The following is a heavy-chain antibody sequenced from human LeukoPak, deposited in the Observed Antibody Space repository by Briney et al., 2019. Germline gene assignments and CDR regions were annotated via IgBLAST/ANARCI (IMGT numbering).Heavy chain of an antibody. D-gene: IGHD3-10*01. CDR2: INPHGTEK. J-gene: IGHJ4*02. V-gene: IGHV3-7*01. Sequence: GGSLRLPCVASGFIFGDNWMGWVRQAPGKGLEWVANINPHGTEKYYADSLEGRFSVSRDNAKNSVYLQMNSLRVEDAGFYYCGRWGVNAGLDYWGQGSLVTVSS. CDR1: GFIFGDNW. CDR3: GRWGVNAGLDY.